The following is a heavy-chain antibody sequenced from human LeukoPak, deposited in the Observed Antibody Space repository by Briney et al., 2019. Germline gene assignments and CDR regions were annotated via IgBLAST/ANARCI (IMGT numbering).Heavy chain of an antibody. CDR2: IYYSGST. V-gene: IGHV4-61*01. J-gene: IGHJ4*02. CDR3: ARDGAARRYFDY. CDR1: GGSISSSSYY. D-gene: IGHD6-6*01. Sequence: SETLSLTCTASGGSISSSSYYWGWIRQPPGKGLEWIGYIYYSGSTNYNPSLKSRVTISVDTSKNQFSLKLSSVTAADTAVYYCARDGAARRYFDYWGQGTLVTVSS.